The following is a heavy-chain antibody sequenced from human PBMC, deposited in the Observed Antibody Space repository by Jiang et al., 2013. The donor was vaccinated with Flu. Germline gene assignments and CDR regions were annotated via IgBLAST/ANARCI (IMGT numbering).Heavy chain of an antibody. CDR1: GYSFNSYH. Sequence: GAEVKKPGASVKVSCKASGYSFNSYHIHWVRQAPGQGLEWVGMINLSDGSATFAQRFQGRVTMTRDTSTNTVYMERSNLRSEDTAVYYCARGFGAGSSTYYFDYWGQGTLVTVSS. CDR2: INLSDGSA. V-gene: IGHV1-46*02. J-gene: IGHJ4*02. D-gene: IGHD3-10*01. CDR3: ARGFGAGSSTYYFDY.